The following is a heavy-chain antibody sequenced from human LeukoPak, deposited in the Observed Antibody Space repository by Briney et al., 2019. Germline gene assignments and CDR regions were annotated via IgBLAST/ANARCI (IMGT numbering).Heavy chain of an antibody. V-gene: IGHV3-23*01. D-gene: IGHD5-18*01. CDR2: TSAGGDRT. CDR3: AKNVDTSMVHDAFDI. J-gene: IGHJ3*02. Sequence: GGSLRLSCAASGFTFSSYAVSWVRQAPGKGLEWVSATSAGGDRTYYADSVKGRFTISRDNSKNTLYLQMNSLRAEDTAVYYCAKNVDTSMVHDAFDIWGQGTMATVSS. CDR1: GFTFSSYA.